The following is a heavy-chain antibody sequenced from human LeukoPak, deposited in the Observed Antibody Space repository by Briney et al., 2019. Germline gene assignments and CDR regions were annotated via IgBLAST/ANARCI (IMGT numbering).Heavy chain of an antibody. J-gene: IGHJ4*02. CDR3: ARLGGYDFWSGYYR. D-gene: IGHD3-3*01. Sequence: SETLSLTCTVSGGSISSSSYYWGWSRQPPGKGLEWIGIIYYSGSTYYNPSLKSRVTISVDTSKTQFSLKLSSVTAADTAVYYCARLGGYDFWSGYYRWGQGTLVTVSS. V-gene: IGHV4-39*01. CDR2: IYYSGST. CDR1: GGSISSSSYY.